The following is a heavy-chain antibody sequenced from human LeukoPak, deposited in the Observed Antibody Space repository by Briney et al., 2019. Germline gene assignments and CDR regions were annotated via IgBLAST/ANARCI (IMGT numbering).Heavy chain of an antibody. J-gene: IGHJ4*02. D-gene: IGHD6-6*01. V-gene: IGHV3-74*03. CDR2: ISSDGSST. Sequence: AGGSLRLSCAASGFTFRNHWMHWVRQTPGKGLVWVSRISSDGSSTTYADSVKGRFTISRDNAKNTLYLQMNNLRAEDTPMYYCARDQRVTGRPDIDYWGQGTLVIVPS. CDR3: ARDQRVTGRPDIDY. CDR1: GFTFRNHW.